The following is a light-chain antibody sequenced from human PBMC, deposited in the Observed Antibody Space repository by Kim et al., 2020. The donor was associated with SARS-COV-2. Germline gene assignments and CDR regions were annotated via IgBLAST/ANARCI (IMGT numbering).Light chain of an antibody. Sequence: RATINCKSSQSVQHSSNNKNYLTWYQQKPGQPPRLLIYWASTRESGVPDRFSGSGSGTDFTLTISSLQAEDVAVYYCQQYYSTPYTFGQGTKLEI. CDR3: QQYYSTPYT. CDR1: QSVQHSSNNKNY. J-gene: IGKJ2*01. CDR2: WAS. V-gene: IGKV4-1*01.